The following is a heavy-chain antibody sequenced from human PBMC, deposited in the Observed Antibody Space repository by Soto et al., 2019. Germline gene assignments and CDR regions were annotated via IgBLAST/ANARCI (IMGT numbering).Heavy chain of an antibody. D-gene: IGHD1-1*01. CDR3: ARSAGGNSFFEF. CDR2: IYHGGTT. CDR1: GASVSSSDW. V-gene: IGHV4-4*02. J-gene: IGHJ4*02. Sequence: SETLSLTCAVSGASVSSSDWWSWVRQPPGNGLEWIGEIYHGGTTNYNPSLKSRVALSVDKSKNQFSLSLTSVTAADTAVYYCARSAGGNSFFEFWGQGTLVTVSS.